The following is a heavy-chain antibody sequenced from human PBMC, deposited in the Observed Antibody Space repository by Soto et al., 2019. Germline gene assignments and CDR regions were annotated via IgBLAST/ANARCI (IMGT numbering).Heavy chain of an antibody. Sequence: QVQLVQSGAEVQKPGASVKVSCKASVYTFTSYAISWVRQAPGQGLELMGWISAYNGNTNYAQKLQGRVTMTTDTSTSTASMERRSLRSDDTAVYYCARDSPPPREWGQGTLVTVSS. CDR2: ISAYNGNT. CDR1: VYTFTSYA. CDR3: ARDSPPPRE. V-gene: IGHV1-18*01. J-gene: IGHJ4*02.